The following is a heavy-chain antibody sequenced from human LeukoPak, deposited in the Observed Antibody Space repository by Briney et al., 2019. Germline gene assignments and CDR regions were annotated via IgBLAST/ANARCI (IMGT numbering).Heavy chain of an antibody. V-gene: IGHV4-34*01. CDR2: INHSGST. D-gene: IGHD3-16*02. J-gene: IGHJ4*02. CDR3: GRSNIMITFGGVIVEDYFDY. Sequence: PSETLSLTCAVYGGSFSGYYWSWIRQPPGKGLEWIGEINHSGSTNYNPSLKSRVTISVDTSKNQFSLKLSSVTAADTAVYYCGRSNIMITFGGVIVEDYFDYWGQGTLVTVSS. CDR1: GGSFSGYY.